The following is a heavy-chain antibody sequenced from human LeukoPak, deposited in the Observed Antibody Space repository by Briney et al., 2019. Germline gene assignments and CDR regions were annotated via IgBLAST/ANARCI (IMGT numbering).Heavy chain of an antibody. V-gene: IGHV3-23*01. J-gene: IGHJ4*02. CDR3: AKGLYGDYIDY. D-gene: IGHD4-17*01. CDR1: GFTFSSYA. CDR2: ISGSGGST. Sequence: GESLKISCAASGFTFSSYAMSWVRQAPGKGLGWVSAISGSGGSTYYADSVKGRFTISRDNSRNTLYLQMNSLRAEDTAVYYCAKGLYGDYIDYWGQGTLVTVSS.